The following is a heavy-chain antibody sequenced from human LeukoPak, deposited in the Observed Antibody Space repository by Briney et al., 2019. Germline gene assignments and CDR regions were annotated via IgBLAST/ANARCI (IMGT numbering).Heavy chain of an antibody. J-gene: IGHJ4*02. V-gene: IGHV4-30-2*01. D-gene: IGHD2-15*01. CDR1: GGSISSGGYS. CDR2: IYHSGST. CDR3: AAVVAAIFDY. Sequence: SETLSLTCAVSGGSISSGGYSWSWIRQPPGKGLEWIGYIYHSGSTYYSPSLKSRVTISVDRSKNQFSLKLSSVTAADTAVYYCAAVVAAIFDYWGQGTLVTVSS.